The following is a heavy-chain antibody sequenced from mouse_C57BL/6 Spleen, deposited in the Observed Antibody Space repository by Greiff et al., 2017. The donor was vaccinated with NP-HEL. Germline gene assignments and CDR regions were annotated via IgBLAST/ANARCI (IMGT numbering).Heavy chain of an antibody. V-gene: IGHV14-4*01. CDR3: TTGYSNYWYFDV. J-gene: IGHJ1*03. D-gene: IGHD2-5*01. CDR2: IDPENGDT. CDR1: GFNITDDY. Sequence: VQLKQSGAELVRPGASVKLSCTASGFNITDDYMHWVKQRPEQGLEWIGWIDPENGDTEYASKFQGKATITADTSSNTAYLQLSSLTSEDTAVYYCTTGYSNYWYFDVWGTGTTVTVSS.